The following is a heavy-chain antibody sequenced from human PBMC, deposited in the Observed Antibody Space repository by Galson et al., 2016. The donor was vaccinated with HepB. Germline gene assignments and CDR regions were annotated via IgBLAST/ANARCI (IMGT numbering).Heavy chain of an antibody. CDR1: GFTFSSYS. Sequence: SLRLSCAASGFTFSSYSMNWVRQAPGKGLEWVSSISSSSKYISYADSLKGRLTISRDNAKNSLYLQMISLRAEDTAIYYCARGRALRITMINGMDVWGQGTTVNVSS. CDR3: ARGRALRITMINGMDV. D-gene: IGHD3-22*01. J-gene: IGHJ6*02. CDR2: ISSSSKYI. V-gene: IGHV3-21*06.